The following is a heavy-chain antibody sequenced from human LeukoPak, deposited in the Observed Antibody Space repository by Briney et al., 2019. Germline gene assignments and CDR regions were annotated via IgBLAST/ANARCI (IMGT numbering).Heavy chain of an antibody. CDR3: ARRAGYCSSTSCYGNYYYMDV. CDR2: INTDGSST. J-gene: IGHJ6*03. V-gene: IGHV3-74*01. CDR1: GFTFSSYW. Sequence: PGGSLRLSCAASGFTFSSYWMHWVRQAPGKGLVWVSRINTDGSSTSYADSVKGRFTISRDNAKNTLYLQMNSLRAEDTAVYYCARRAGYCSSTSCYGNYYYMDVWGKGTTVTVSS. D-gene: IGHD2-2*01.